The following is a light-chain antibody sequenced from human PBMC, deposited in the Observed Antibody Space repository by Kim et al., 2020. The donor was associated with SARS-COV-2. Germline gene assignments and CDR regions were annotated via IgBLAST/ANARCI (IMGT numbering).Light chain of an antibody. CDR1: FRENFV. Sequence: FGPTVKITFKGDFRENFVASWYHQKQGQAPVLIIYGKNNRPSGIPDRFSGSSSGNTASLTITGAQAEDEADYYCNSGDSSGNHVVFGGGTQLTVL. V-gene: IGLV3-19*01. J-gene: IGLJ2*01. CDR2: GKN. CDR3: NSGDSSGNHVV.